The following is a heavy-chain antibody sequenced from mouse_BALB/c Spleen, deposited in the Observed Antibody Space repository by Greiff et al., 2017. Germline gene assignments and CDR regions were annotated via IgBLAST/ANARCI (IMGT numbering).Heavy chain of an antibody. Sequence: DVKLVESGGGLVQPGGSLKLSCAASGFTFSSYTMSWVRQTPEKRLEWVAYISNGGGSTYYPDTVKGRFTISRDNAKNTLFLQMTSLRSEDTAMYYCARRYDAMDYWGQGTSVTVSS. CDR3: ARRYDAMDY. J-gene: IGHJ4*01. CDR2: ISNGGGST. CDR1: GFTFSSYT. V-gene: IGHV5-12-2*01.